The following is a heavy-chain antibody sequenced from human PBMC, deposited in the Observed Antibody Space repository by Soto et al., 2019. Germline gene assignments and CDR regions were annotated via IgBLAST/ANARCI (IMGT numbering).Heavy chain of an antibody. J-gene: IGHJ3*02. V-gene: IGHV1-69*01. CDR2: IIPIFGTA. CDR3: ARVDSSGYYHLDDAFDI. Sequence: QVQLVQSGAEVKKPGSSVKVSCKASGGTFSSYAISWVRQAPGQGLEWMGGIIPIFGTANYAQKFQGRVTITADESTSKADMELSSLRSEDTAVYYCARVDSSGYYHLDDAFDIWGQGTMVTVSS. CDR1: GGTFSSYA. D-gene: IGHD3-22*01.